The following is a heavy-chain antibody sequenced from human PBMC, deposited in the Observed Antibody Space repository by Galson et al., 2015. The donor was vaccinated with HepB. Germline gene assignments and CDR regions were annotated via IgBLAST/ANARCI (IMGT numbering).Heavy chain of an antibody. CDR1: GYTFTSYY. Sequence: SVXVSCKALGYTFTSYYMHWVRQAPGQGLEWMGIINPSGGTTTYAQKFQGRLTMTRDTSTSTVYMELSSLRSEDTAVYYCARGPSYFDYWGQGTLVTVSS. CDR3: ARGPSYFDY. V-gene: IGHV1-46*01. J-gene: IGHJ4*02. CDR2: INPSGGTT.